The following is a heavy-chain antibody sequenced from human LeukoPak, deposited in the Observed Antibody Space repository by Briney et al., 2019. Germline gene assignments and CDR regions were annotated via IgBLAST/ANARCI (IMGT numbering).Heavy chain of an antibody. CDR3: ARGSDGYNLGYYYYYMDV. CDR1: GFTFDDYG. CDR2: ISRNGGST. Sequence: GGSLRLSCAASGFTFDDYGMTWVRQVPGKGLEWVSGISRNGGSTGYADSVKGRFTISRDNAKNSLYLQMNSLRAEDTAVYYCARGSDGYNLGYYYYYMDVWGKGTTVTVSS. J-gene: IGHJ6*03. D-gene: IGHD5-24*01. V-gene: IGHV3-20*04.